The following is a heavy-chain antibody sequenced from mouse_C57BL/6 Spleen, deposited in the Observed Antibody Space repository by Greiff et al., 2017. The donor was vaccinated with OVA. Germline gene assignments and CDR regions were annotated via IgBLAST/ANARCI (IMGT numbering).Heavy chain of an antibody. CDR3: ASWGDLAY. V-gene: IGHV1-81*01. CDR2: IYPRSGNT. Sequence: QVQLQQSGAELARPGASVKLSCKASGYTFTSYGISWVKQRTRQGLEWIGEIYPRSGNTYYNEKFKGKATLTADKSSSTAYMELRSLTSEDSAVYFCASWGDLAYWGQGTLVTVSA. CDR1: GYTFTSYG. D-gene: IGHD3-3*01. J-gene: IGHJ3*01.